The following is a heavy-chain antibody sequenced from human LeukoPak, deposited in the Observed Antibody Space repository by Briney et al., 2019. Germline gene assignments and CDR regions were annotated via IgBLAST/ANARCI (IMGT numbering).Heavy chain of an antibody. Sequence: GGSLRLSCAASGFTFGDYAMHWVRQAPGKGLEWVSGISWNSGSIDYADSVKGRFTISRDNAKNSLYLQMNSLRAEDTALYYCAKGYSYGYYYYGMDVWGQGTTVTVSS. D-gene: IGHD5-18*01. V-gene: IGHV3-9*01. J-gene: IGHJ6*02. CDR2: ISWNSGSI. CDR3: AKGYSYGYYYYGMDV. CDR1: GFTFGDYA.